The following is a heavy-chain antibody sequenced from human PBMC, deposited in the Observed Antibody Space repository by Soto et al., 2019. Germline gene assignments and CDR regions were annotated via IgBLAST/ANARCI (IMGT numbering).Heavy chain of an antibody. J-gene: IGHJ5*02. Sequence: QVQLVQSGAEVKKPGSSVNVSCKASGGTFSSYAISWVRQAPGQGLEWMGGIIPIYGTAHYAQKFQGRVTITADKSTSTAYMELSSLRSEDTAVYYCARAKGYYDILTGPWGQGALVTVSS. CDR1: GGTFSSYA. CDR2: IIPIYGTA. D-gene: IGHD3-9*01. V-gene: IGHV1-69*06. CDR3: ARAKGYYDILTGP.